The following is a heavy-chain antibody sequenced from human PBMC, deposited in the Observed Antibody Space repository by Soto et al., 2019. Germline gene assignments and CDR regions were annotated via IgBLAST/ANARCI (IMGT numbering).Heavy chain of an antibody. CDR3: ARVRTGYFDY. V-gene: IGHV4-59*11. D-gene: IGHD3-9*01. CDR2: IYYNGNT. CDR1: GGAINDHY. J-gene: IGHJ4*02. Sequence: SETLSLTCTLSGGAINDHYWSFIRQPPGKGLEWIGYIYYNGNTNYNPSLESRVTISVDRSRNQFSLRLTSLTAADTAVYYCARVRTGYFDYWGRGALVTVS.